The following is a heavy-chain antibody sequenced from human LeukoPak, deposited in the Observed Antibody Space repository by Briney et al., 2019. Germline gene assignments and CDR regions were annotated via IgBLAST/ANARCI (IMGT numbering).Heavy chain of an antibody. Sequence: SETLSLTCTVSRGSISSSAYYWGWIRHPPGEGREWIGSIYYSGTTYYNPSLKRRGTISANTSKNQFSLKLSSVTAVDKAVYYCAKSVETAAVFFDCWGQGTLVTVSS. D-gene: IGHD5-24*01. CDR1: RGSISSSAYY. J-gene: IGHJ4*02. V-gene: IGHV4-39*01. CDR2: IYYSGTT. CDR3: AKSVETAAVFFDC.